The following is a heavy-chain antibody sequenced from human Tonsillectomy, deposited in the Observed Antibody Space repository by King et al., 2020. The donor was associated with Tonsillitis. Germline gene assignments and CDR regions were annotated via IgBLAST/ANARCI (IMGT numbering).Heavy chain of an antibody. Sequence: QLQESGPGLVKPSETLSLTCTVSGGSISSNSYYWGWIRQPPGKGLEWIGSMYYSGSTYYNPSLKSRVTISVDTSKNQFSLKLRSVTAADTAVYYCATHRRVVLVPDAPDSWGQGTLVTVSS. D-gene: IGHD2-8*02. CDR1: GGSISSNSYY. CDR3: ATHRRVVLVPDAPDS. V-gene: IGHV4-39*01. CDR2: MYYSGST. J-gene: IGHJ4*02.